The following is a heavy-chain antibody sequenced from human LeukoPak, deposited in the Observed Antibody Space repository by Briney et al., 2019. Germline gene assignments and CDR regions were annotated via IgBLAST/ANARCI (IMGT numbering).Heavy chain of an antibody. Sequence: GESLKISCKGSGYSFTSYWIGWVRHMPGKGLEWMGIIYPGDSDTRYSPSFQGQVTISADKSISTAYLQWSSLKASDTAMYYCARRFSSSWYQDDAFDIWGQGTMVTVSS. J-gene: IGHJ3*02. D-gene: IGHD6-13*01. CDR2: IYPGDSDT. CDR1: GYSFTSYW. V-gene: IGHV5-51*01. CDR3: ARRFSSSWYQDDAFDI.